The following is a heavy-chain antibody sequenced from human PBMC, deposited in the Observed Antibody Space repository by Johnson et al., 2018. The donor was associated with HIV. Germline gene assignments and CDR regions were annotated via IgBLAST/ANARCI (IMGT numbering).Heavy chain of an antibody. J-gene: IGHJ3*02. D-gene: IGHD3-3*01. CDR2: TRNKANSYTT. CDR3: AREPHNFWSPDAFDI. Sequence: VQLVESGGGVVQPGRSLRLSCAASGFTFSYYSMHWVRQAPGKGLEWVGRTRNKANSYTTEYAASEKGRFTISRDDSKNSLYLQMNSLKTEDTAVYYCAREPHNFWSPDAFDIWGQGTMVTVSS. V-gene: IGHV3-72*01. CDR1: GFTFSYYS.